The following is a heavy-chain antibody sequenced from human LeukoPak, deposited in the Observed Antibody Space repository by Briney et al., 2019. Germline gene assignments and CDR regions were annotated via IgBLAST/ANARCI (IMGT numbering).Heavy chain of an antibody. CDR3: AREAQAQPATYCSYFNY. CDR2: ISYDGSNK. V-gene: IGHV3-30*03. CDR1: GFTFSSYG. D-gene: IGHD1-14*01. J-gene: IGHJ4*02. Sequence: GSLRLSCAASGFTFSSYGMHWVRQAPGKGLEWVAVISYDGSNKYYADSVKGRFTISRDNSKNTLYLQMNSLRAEDTAVYYCAREAQAQPATYCSYFNYWGQGTLVTVSS.